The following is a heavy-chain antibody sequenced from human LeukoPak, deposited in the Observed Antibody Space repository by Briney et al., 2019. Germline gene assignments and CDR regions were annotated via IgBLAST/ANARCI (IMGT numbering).Heavy chain of an antibody. Sequence: SETLSLTCTVSGGSISSGSYYWSWIRQPAGKGLEWIGRIYTSGSTNYNPSLKSRVTISVDTSKNQFSLKLSSVTAADTAVYYCARDDSSSWYNHYFDYWGQGTLVTVSS. CDR3: ARDDSSSWYNHYFDY. CDR1: GGSISSGSYY. V-gene: IGHV4-61*02. D-gene: IGHD6-13*01. J-gene: IGHJ4*02. CDR2: IYTSGST.